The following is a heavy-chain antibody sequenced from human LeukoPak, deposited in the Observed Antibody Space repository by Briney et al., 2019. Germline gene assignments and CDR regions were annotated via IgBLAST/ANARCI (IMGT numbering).Heavy chain of an antibody. D-gene: IGHD5-24*01. V-gene: IGHV3-7*01. CDR3: ARGRWLQASYYFDY. J-gene: IGHJ4*02. Sequence: GGSLRLSCAASGFTFSSYWMSWVRQAPGRGLEWVANIKQDGSEKYYVDSVKGRFTISRDNAKNSLYLQMNSLRAEDTAVYYCARGRWLQASYYFDYWGQGTLVTVSS. CDR2: IKQDGSEK. CDR1: GFTFSSYW.